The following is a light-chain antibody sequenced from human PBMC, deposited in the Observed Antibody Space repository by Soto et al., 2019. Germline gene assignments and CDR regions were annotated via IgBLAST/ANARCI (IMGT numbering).Light chain of an antibody. V-gene: IGKV3-11*01. Sequence: EIVLTQSPATLSLSPGERATLSCRASQSVRSYLAWYQQKPGQAPRLLIYDASNRATGIPARFSGSGSGTDFTLTISSLEPEDFAVYYCQQRSNWPPLITFGQGTRLEIK. J-gene: IGKJ5*01. CDR1: QSVRSY. CDR3: QQRSNWPPLIT. CDR2: DAS.